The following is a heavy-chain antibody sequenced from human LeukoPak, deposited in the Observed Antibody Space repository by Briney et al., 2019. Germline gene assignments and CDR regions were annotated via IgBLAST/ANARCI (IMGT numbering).Heavy chain of an antibody. CDR2: IYYSGST. J-gene: IGHJ5*02. D-gene: IGHD2-2*01. CDR3: ARAHCSSTSCPVNWFDP. V-gene: IGHV4-39*07. Sequence: SETLSLTCTVSGGSISSSSYYWGWIRQPPGRGLEWIGSIYYSGSTYYNPSLKSRVTISVDTSKNQFSLKLSSVTAADTAVYYCARAHCSSTSCPVNWFDPWGQGTLVTVS. CDR1: GGSISSSSYY.